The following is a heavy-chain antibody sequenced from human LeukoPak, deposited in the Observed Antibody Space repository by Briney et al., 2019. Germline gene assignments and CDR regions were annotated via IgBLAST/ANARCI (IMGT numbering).Heavy chain of an antibody. CDR3: ARPYYYDSRIDP. D-gene: IGHD3-22*01. CDR2: TYYSGST. J-gene: IGHJ5*02. V-gene: IGHV4-30-4*01. Sequence: SETLSLTCTVSGVSISSGDYYWSWIRQPPGKGLEWIGYTYYSGSTYYNPSLKSRVTISVDTSKNQFSLKLSSVTAADTAAYYCARPYYYDSRIDPWGQGTRVTVSS. CDR1: GVSISSGDYY.